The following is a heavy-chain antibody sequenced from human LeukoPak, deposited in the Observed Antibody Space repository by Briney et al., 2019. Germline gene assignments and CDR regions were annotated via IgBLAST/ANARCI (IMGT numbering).Heavy chain of an antibody. J-gene: IGHJ4*02. V-gene: IGHV1-18*01. Sequence: GASVKVSCKASGYTFTSYGISWVRQAPGQGLEWMGWISAYNGNTNYAQKLQGRVTMTTDTSTSTAYMELRSLRSDDTAVYYCARGSTRAVAGTVGFDYWGQGTLVTVSS. CDR2: ISAYNGNT. CDR1: GYTFTSYG. CDR3: ARGSTRAVAGTVGFDY. D-gene: IGHD6-19*01.